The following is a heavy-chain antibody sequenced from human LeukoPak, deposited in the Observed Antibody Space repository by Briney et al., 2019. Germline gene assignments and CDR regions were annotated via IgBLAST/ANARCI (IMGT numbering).Heavy chain of an antibody. CDR1: GYTFTSYT. Sequence: ASVKVSCKASGYTFTSYTMNWVRQAPGQGLEWMGWINTNTGNPTYAQGFTGRFVFSLDTSVSTAYLQINSLKAEDTAVYYCARALYYDTNLPGDYWGQGTLVTVSS. CDR2: INTNTGNP. CDR3: ARALYYDTNLPGDY. V-gene: IGHV7-4-1*02. D-gene: IGHD3-9*01. J-gene: IGHJ4*02.